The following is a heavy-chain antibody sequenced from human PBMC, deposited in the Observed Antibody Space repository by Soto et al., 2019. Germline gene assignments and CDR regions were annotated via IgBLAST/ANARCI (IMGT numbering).Heavy chain of an antibody. CDR1: GFTFSSYS. J-gene: IGHJ4*02. CDR2: ISSSSSTI. CDR3: ARDSSIAAPH. D-gene: IGHD6-6*01. Sequence: EVQLVESGGGLVQPGGSLRLSCAASGFTFSSYSMNWVRQAPGKGLEWVSYISSSSSTIYYADSVKGRFTISRDNAKNSLYLQMNSRRDEDTAVYYCARDSSIAAPHWGQGTLVTVSS. V-gene: IGHV3-48*02.